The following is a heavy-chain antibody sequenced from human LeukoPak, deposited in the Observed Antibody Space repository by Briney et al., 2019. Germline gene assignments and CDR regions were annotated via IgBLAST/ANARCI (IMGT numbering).Heavy chain of an antibody. D-gene: IGHD2-15*01. CDR3: GSFYETY. Sequence: GGSLRLSCAASGNYWMHWVRQAPGKGLVWVSDINSDGSWTSCADSVKGRFTISKDNAKNTVYLQMNNLKAEDTVVYYGGSFYETYWGRGTLVTVSS. CDR2: INSDGSWT. V-gene: IGHV3-74*01. J-gene: IGHJ4*02. CDR1: GNYW.